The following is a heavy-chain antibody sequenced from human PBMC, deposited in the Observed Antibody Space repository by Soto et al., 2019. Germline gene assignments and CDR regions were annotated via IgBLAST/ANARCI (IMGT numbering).Heavy chain of an antibody. D-gene: IGHD1-26*01. J-gene: IGHJ5*02. CDR2: IKQDGSEK. V-gene: IGHV3-7*01. CDR3: TRNRAKFET. Sequence: GGSLRLSCVASGLTFTTYWMTWVRQAPGKGLEWVANIKQDGSEKYYVDSVKGRSTISRDDAENSLYLQMNNRRAEDTAVYYCTRNRAKFETWCQGPPDTVSS. CDR1: GLTFTTYW.